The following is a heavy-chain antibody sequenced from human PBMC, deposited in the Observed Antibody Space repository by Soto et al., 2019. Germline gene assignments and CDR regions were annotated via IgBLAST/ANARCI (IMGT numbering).Heavy chain of an antibody. CDR1: GFTVSSNY. D-gene: IGHD3-9*01. CDR3: ARAGEEDYYDILTGYFGPGYMDV. Sequence: PGGSLRLSCAASGFTVSSNYMSWVRQAPGKGLEWVSVIYSGGSTYYADSVKGRFTISRHNSKNTLYLQMNSLRAEDTAVYYCARAGEEDYYDILTGYFGPGYMDVWGKGTTVTVSS. CDR2: IYSGGST. J-gene: IGHJ6*03. V-gene: IGHV3-53*04.